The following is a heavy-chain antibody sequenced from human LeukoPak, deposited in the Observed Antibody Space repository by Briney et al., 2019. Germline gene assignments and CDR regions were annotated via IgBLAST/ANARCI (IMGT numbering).Heavy chain of an antibody. CDR2: IYHSGST. J-gene: IGHJ6*03. CDR1: GYSISSGYY. V-gene: IGHV4-38-2*02. CDR3: ARDRLSNGHYYMDV. D-gene: IGHD4-11*01. Sequence: SETLSLTCTVSGYSISSGYYWGWIRQPPGKGLEWIGSIYHSGSTYYNPSLKSRVTISVDTSKNQFSLKLSSVTAADTAVYYCARDRLSNGHYYMDVWGKGTTVTVSS.